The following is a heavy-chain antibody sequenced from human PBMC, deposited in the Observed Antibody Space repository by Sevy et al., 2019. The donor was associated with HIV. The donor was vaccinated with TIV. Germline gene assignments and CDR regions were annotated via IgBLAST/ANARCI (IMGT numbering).Heavy chain of an antibody. CDR1: GFTFSSYG. J-gene: IGHJ4*02. CDR2: IWYDGTNK. CDR3: ARDKLPPVMVTMVRGAPSYFFDY. D-gene: IGHD3-10*01. Sequence: GGSLRLSCAASGFTFSSYGMHWVRQAPDKGLEWVAVIWYDGTNKYYADSVKGRFTISRDNSKKTLYLQMSSLRAEDTAVYYCARDKLPPVMVTMVRGAPSYFFDYWGQGTLVTVSS. V-gene: IGHV3-33*01.